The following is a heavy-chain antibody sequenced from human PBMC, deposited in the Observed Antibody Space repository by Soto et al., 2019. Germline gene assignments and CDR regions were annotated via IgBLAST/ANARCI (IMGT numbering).Heavy chain of an antibody. CDR1: GGSISSGGYY. V-gene: IGHV4-31*03. CDR2: IYYSGST. J-gene: IGHJ4*02. D-gene: IGHD6-13*01. Sequence: SETLSLTCTVSGGSISSGGYYWSWIRQHPGRGLEWIGYIYYSGSTYYNPSLKSRVTISVDTSKNQFSLKLSSVTAADTAVYYCARAAAAGTNLLGYWGQGTLVTVSS. CDR3: ARAAAAGTNLLGY.